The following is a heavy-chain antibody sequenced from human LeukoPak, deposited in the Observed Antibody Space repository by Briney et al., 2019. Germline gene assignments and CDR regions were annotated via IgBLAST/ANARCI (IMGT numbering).Heavy chain of an antibody. CDR3: ATHYGSGSYYFDY. J-gene: IGHJ4*02. Sequence: SETLSLTCTVSGGSISSSSYYWGWIRQPPGKGLEWIGSIYYSGSTYYNPSLKSRVTISVDTSKNQFSLKPSSVTAADTAVYYCATHYGSGSYYFDYWGQGTLVTVSS. V-gene: IGHV4-39*01. CDR2: IYYSGST. D-gene: IGHD3-10*01. CDR1: GGSISSSSYY.